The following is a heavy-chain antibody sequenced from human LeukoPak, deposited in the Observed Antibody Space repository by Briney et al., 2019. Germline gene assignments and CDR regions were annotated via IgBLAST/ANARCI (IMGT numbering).Heavy chain of an antibody. CDR2: IKEDGSEK. V-gene: IGHV3-7*02. Sequence: GGSLRLSCAASRFAFSTYWMSWVRQAPGKGLEWVANIKEDGSEKYYVDSVKSRFTIYRDNAKNSLYLQMNRLRAEDTAVYYCARARFGYNRGPFDYWGQGILVTVSS. J-gene: IGHJ4*02. CDR3: ARARFGYNRGPFDY. CDR1: RFAFSTYW. D-gene: IGHD5-24*01.